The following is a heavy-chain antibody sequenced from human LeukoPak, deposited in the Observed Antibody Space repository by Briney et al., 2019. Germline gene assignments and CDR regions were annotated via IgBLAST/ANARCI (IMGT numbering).Heavy chain of an antibody. Sequence: ASVKVSCKASGYTFTSYGISWVRQAPGQGLEWMGWISGYNGNTNYPQKLQGRVTMTTDTSTSTAYMELRSLRSDDTAVYYCARDKDDILTGSPLAFGYWGQGTLVTVSS. V-gene: IGHV1-18*01. D-gene: IGHD3-9*01. CDR1: GYTFTSYG. J-gene: IGHJ4*02. CDR3: ARDKDDILTGSPLAFGY. CDR2: ISGYNGNT.